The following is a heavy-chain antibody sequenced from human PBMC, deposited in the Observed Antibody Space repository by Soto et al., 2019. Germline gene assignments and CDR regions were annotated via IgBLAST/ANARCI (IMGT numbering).Heavy chain of an antibody. D-gene: IGHD4-17*01. J-gene: IGHJ4*02. CDR3: ARSPSMTTVSLDY. CDR1: GFTFNTYG. V-gene: IGHV3-33*08. Sequence: PGGSLRLSCTTSGFTFNTYGMHWVRQAPGKGLEWVAIIWYDGSNKYYADSVKGRFTISRDNAKNSLYLQMNSLRAEDTAVYYCARSPSMTTVSLDYWGQGTLVTVSS. CDR2: IWYDGSNK.